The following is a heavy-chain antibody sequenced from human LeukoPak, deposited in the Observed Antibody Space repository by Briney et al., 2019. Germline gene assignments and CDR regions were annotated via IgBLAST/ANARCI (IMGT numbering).Heavy chain of an antibody. D-gene: IGHD4-17*01. CDR3: AREAFTTVTTATDALDF. J-gene: IGHJ3*01. V-gene: IGHV1-2*02. CDR2: INPNSGAS. Sequence: ASVKVSCKASGYTFTDYYIHWVRQAPGQGLEWMGWINPNSGASNYAQKFQGRVTMTRDTSISTAYMELSSLRSDDTAVYYCAREAFTTVTTATDALDFWGQGTMVTVSS. CDR1: GYTFTDYY.